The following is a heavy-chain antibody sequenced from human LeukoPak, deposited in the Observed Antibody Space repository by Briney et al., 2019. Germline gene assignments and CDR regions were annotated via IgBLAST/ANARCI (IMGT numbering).Heavy chain of an antibody. J-gene: IGHJ4*02. Sequence: ATVKVSCKPSGYTFIDHYLHWVRQAPGQGLESMGWIDPDTGDTNYPQKFQGRLTMTRDTSSSTAYMELNRLRSDDTAVYYCARAGHNSDSGGYDFWGLGTLVTVSS. V-gene: IGHV1-2*02. CDR1: GYTFIDHY. D-gene: IGHD3-22*01. CDR3: ARAGHNSDSGGYDF. CDR2: IDPDTGDT.